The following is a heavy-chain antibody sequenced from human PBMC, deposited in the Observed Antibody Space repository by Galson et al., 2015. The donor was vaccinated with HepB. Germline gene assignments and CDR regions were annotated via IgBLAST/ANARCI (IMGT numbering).Heavy chain of an antibody. V-gene: IGHV3-11*01. CDR3: ARDGGLVHWGYFDY. D-gene: IGHD3/OR15-3a*01. CDR1: GFTFSDYY. CDR2: IDTTGTK. Sequence: SLRLSCAASGFTFSDYYMTWVRQAPGKGLEWVSYIDTTGTKYYADSVKGRFNISRDNAKNSLYLQMDSLRAEDTAVYYCARDGGLVHWGYFDYWGQGIMVTVSS. J-gene: IGHJ4*02.